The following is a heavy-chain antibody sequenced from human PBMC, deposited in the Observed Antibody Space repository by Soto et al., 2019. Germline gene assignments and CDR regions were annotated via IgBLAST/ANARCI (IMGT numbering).Heavy chain of an antibody. Sequence: SETLSLTCAVYGGSFSGYYWSWIRQPPGKGLEWIGEINHSGSTNYNPSLKSRVTISVDTSKNQFSLKLSSVTAADTAVYYCARGRVVVVPAAPYYMDVWGKGTTVTVSS. V-gene: IGHV4-34*01. J-gene: IGHJ6*03. CDR2: INHSGST. CDR3: ARGRVVVVPAAPYYMDV. CDR1: GGSFSGYY. D-gene: IGHD2-2*01.